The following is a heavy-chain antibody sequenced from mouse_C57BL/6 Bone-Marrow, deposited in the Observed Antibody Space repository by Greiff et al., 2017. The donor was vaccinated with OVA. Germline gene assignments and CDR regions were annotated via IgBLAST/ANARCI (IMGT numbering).Heavy chain of an antibody. CDR3: ARSNPRGGY. Sequence: QVQLKESGAELARPGASVKLSCKASGYTFTSYGISWVKQRPGQGLEWIGEIYPRSGNTYYNEKFKGKATLTADKSSSTAYMELRSLTSEDSAVYFCARSNPRGGYWGQGTTLTVSS. CDR1: GYTFTSYG. V-gene: IGHV1-81*01. J-gene: IGHJ2*01. CDR2: IYPRSGNT.